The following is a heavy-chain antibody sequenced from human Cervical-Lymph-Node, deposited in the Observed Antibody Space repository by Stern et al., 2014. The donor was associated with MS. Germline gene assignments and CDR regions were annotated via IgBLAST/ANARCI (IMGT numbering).Heavy chain of an antibody. V-gene: IGHV3-33*01. Sequence: DQLVESGGGVVQPGRSLRLSCAASGFTFSSYGMHWVRQAPGKGLEWVAVIWYDGSNKYYADSVKGRFTISRDNSKNTLYLQMNSLRAEDTAVYYCARGGAIAAAGTRCDYWGQGTLVTVSS. CDR2: IWYDGSNK. CDR1: GFTFSSYG. D-gene: IGHD6-13*01. CDR3: ARGGAIAAAGTRCDY. J-gene: IGHJ4*02.